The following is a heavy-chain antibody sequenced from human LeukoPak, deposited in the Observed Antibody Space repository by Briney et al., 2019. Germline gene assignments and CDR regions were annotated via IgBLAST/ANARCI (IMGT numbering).Heavy chain of an antibody. CDR1: GFTLSNSD. CDR3: SKCAKTPEGGIGWFNWFDA. CDR2: IRGSGYYA. V-gene: IGHV3-23*01. Sequence: GGSLRLSCAASGFTLSNSDMNWVRQAPGKGLEWVASIRGSGYYAEYADSLQGRFTISRDNSRSTLFMQLNSLRADDTALYYCSKCAKTPEGGIGWFNWFDAWGQGTLVTVSS. J-gene: IGHJ5*02. D-gene: IGHD4/OR15-4a*01.